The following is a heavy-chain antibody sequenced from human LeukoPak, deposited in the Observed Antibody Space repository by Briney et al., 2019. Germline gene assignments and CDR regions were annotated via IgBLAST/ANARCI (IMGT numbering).Heavy chain of an antibody. CDR3: VRRYCSGGSCYAVFDY. CDR2: IYPGDSDT. D-gene: IGHD2-15*01. Sequence: GESLKISCKGSGHSFTSYWIGWVRQMPGKGLEWMGIIYPGDSDTRYSPSFQGQVTISADKSISTAYLQWSSLKASDTAMYYCVRRYCSGGSCYAVFDYWGQGTLVTVSS. CDR1: GHSFTSYW. J-gene: IGHJ4*02. V-gene: IGHV5-51*01.